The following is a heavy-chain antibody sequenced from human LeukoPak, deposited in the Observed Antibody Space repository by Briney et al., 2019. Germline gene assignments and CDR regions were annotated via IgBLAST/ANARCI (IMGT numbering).Heavy chain of an antibody. J-gene: IGHJ4*02. V-gene: IGHV3-30*12. CDR3: AKDARSYSSSWYSSAPFDY. CDR1: EFTFSSYG. CDR2: ISYDGSNK. D-gene: IGHD6-13*01. Sequence: GGSLRLSCAASEFTFSSYGMHWVRQAPGKGLEWVAFISYDGSNKYYADSVKGRFTISRDNSKNTLYLQMNSLRAEDTAVYYCAKDARSYSSSWYSSAPFDYWGQGTLVTVSS.